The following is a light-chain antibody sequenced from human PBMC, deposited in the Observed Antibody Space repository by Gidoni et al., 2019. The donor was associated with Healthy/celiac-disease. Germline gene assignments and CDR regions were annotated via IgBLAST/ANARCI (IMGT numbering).Light chain of an antibody. J-gene: IGKJ2*01. V-gene: IGKV3-15*01. CDR2: GAS. CDR3: QQDNNWPPGGT. Sequence: EILMTHSPATLSVSPGERATLSCRVRQSVSSNLAWYQQKPGQAPRLLIYGASTRATGIPARFSGSGSGTEFTLTISSLQSEDFAVYYCQQDNNWPPGGTFGQGTKLEIK. CDR1: QSVSSN.